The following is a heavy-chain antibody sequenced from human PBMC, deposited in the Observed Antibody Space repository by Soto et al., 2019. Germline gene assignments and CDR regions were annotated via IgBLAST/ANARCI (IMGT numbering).Heavy chain of an antibody. Sequence: EVQLVESGGGLVKPGGSLRLSCAASGITFTNAWMRWVRQVPGKGLEWVGRIKSKTHGGTTDYAAPVKGRFTISRDDSKNTLYLQMISLKTEDTAVYYCSTDSRFLEWSSYYYGMDVWGPGTTVTVSS. CDR2: IKSKTHGGTT. J-gene: IGHJ6*02. D-gene: IGHD3-3*01. CDR3: STDSRFLEWSSYYYGMDV. CDR1: GITFTNAW. V-gene: IGHV3-15*01.